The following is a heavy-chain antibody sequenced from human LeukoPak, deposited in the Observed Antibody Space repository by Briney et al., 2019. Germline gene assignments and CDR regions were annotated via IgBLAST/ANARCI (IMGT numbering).Heavy chain of an antibody. Sequence: SETLSLTCTVSGGSISSYYWSWIRQPAGKGLEWIGRIYTSGSTNYNPSLKSRVTISVDTSKNQFSLRLNSVTAADTAVYYCARGHGAGGSSDWFDPWGQGTLVTVSS. CDR1: GGSISSYY. CDR3: ARGHGAGGSSDWFDP. V-gene: IGHV4-4*07. D-gene: IGHD3-10*01. CDR2: IYTSGST. J-gene: IGHJ5*02.